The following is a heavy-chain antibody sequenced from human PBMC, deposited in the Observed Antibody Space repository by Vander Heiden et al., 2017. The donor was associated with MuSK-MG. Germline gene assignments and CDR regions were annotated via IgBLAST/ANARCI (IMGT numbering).Heavy chain of an antibody. CDR1: GFPLTRYA. CDR3: AKDLYSSGWYRGFDY. D-gene: IGHD6-19*01. Sequence: EVQLLESGGGLVQPGGSLSLSIAASGFPLTRYAMSWVRQAPGKGLEWVSAISGSGGSTYYADSVKGRFTISRDNSKNTLYLQMNSLRAEDTAVYYCAKDLYSSGWYRGFDYWGQGTLVTVSS. V-gene: IGHV3-23*01. J-gene: IGHJ4*02. CDR2: ISGSGGST.